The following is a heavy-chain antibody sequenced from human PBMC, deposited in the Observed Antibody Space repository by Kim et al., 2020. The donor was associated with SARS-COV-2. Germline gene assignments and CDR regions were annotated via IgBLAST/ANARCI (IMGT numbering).Heavy chain of an antibody. D-gene: IGHD2-2*01. CDR3: ARELPQNSGSIDY. CDR2: ISQSSGTI. J-gene: IGHJ4*02. V-gene: IGHV3-11*01. Sequence: GGSLRLSCAASGFSFSAFYMSWVRQAPGRGLEWISYISQSSGTIFYADSVKGRFTVSRDNAKNSLYLQMSGLRAEDTAVYYCARELPQNSGSIDYWGQGTLAT. CDR1: GFSFSAFY.